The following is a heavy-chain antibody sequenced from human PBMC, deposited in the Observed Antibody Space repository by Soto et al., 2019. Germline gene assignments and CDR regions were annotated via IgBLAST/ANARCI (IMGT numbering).Heavy chain of an antibody. CDR1: GGSICSYY. CDR3: ARVRGTATTFHFDY. D-gene: IGHD1-26*01. Sequence: SETLSLSCTVSGGSICSYYWGWIRQPPGKGLEWIGYIDYSGSTNYNPSLKSRVTISVDTSKNQFSLKLSSVTAADTAVYYCARVRGTATTFHFDYWGQGTLVTVSS. V-gene: IGHV4-59*01. CDR2: IDYSGST. J-gene: IGHJ4*02.